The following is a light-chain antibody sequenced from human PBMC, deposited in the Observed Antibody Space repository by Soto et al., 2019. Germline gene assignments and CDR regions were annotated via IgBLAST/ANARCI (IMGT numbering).Light chain of an antibody. J-gene: IGKJ5*01. V-gene: IGKV3-11*01. Sequence: EILLTQSPVTLSLSPLARATLSCRSSQSVSSYLAWYQQKPGQAPRLLIYDASNRATGIPARFSGGGSGTDFTLTIDNLEPEDFAIYYCQRHSSWPPITFGQGTRLDIK. CDR2: DAS. CDR3: QRHSSWPPIT. CDR1: QSVSSY.